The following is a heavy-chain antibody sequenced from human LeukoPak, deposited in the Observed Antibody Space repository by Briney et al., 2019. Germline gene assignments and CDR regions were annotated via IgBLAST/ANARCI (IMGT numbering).Heavy chain of an antibody. CDR3: GKDMQGPGVSRGDDAFDF. Sequence: PCRSLRLSCVASGFTFDDYAMHWVRQAPGKGLEWVSGVNWNSAYIGYADSVKGRFTVARANDKKSLYLEMNSLRPEDTAMYYCGKDMQGPGVSRGDDAFDFWGEGTMVTVSS. CDR1: GFTFDDYA. V-gene: IGHV3-9*01. D-gene: IGHD3-3*01. J-gene: IGHJ3*01. CDR2: VNWNSAYI.